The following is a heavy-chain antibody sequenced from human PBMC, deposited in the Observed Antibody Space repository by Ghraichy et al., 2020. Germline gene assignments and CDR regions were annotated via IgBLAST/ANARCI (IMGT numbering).Heavy chain of an antibody. CDR3: ARHAFAGPHNFDY. V-gene: IGHV4-59*08. CDR2: IHYSGST. D-gene: IGHD2-21*01. J-gene: IGHJ4*02. Sequence: SETLSLTCTVSGGPITNYYWSWIRQPPGEGLEWIGFIHYSGSTHYKSSLNSRVTMSVDTSKNQFSLKLSSVTAGDTAVYYCARHAFAGPHNFDYWGQGTLVTVSS. CDR1: GGPITNYY.